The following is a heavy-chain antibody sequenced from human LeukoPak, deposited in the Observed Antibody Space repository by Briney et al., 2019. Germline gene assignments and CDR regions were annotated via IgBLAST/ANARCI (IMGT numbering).Heavy chain of an antibody. J-gene: IGHJ4*02. CDR2: ISSSSSYI. D-gene: IGHD3-9*01. Sequence: GGSLRLSCAASGFTVSSYSMNWVRQAPGKGLEWVSTISSSSSYIYYADSVKGRFTISRDNAKNSLYLQMNSLRAEDTAVYYCARAVNYDILTGYYTDYWGQGTLVTVSS. V-gene: IGHV3-21*01. CDR3: ARAVNYDILTGYYTDY. CDR1: GFTVSSYS.